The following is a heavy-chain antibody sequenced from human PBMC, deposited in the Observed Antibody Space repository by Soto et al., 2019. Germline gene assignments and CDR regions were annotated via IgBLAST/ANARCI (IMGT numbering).Heavy chain of an antibody. J-gene: IGHJ4*02. CDR2: ISYRVDT. CDR3: ARVAGVAYCGGDCYHFDY. D-gene: IGHD2-21*02. Sequence: SETLSLTCTVSGDSFSSDDYYWSWIRQPPGKGLEWIGYISYRVDTYYSPSLKSRVTMSIDTSKNRFSLNVSSVTAADTAVYYCARVAGVAYCGGDCYHFDYWGQGTLVTVSS. V-gene: IGHV4-30-4*02. CDR1: GDSFSSDDYY.